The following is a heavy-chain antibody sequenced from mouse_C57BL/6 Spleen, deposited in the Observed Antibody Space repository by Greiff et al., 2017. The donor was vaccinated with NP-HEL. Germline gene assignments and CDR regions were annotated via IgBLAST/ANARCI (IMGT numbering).Heavy chain of an antibody. CDR1: GYNITDYY. J-gene: IGHJ4*01. D-gene: IGHD1-1*01. V-gene: IGHV14-2*01. CDR3: ARSSTPVVRDY. CDR2: IDPEDGDT. Sequence: EVQLQQSGAELVKPGASVKLSCTASGYNITDYYMHWVKQRTEQGLEWIGRIDPEDGDTKYAPKFQGKATITADTSSNTAYLQLSSLPSEDTAVYYCARSSTPVVRDYWGQGTSVTVSS.